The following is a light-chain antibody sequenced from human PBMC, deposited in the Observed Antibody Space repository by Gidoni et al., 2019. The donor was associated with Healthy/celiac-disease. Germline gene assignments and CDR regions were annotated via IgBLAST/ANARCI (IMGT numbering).Light chain of an antibody. Sequence: SYVLTQPHSVSVAPGKTARMTCGGNNIGSKSVNWYQQKPGQAPVLVIYYDNDRPSGNTERFSGSNSGNTATLTISRVEAGDEADYFCQVWDSTSDHVVFGGGTKLTVL. J-gene: IGLJ2*01. V-gene: IGLV3-21*04. CDR2: YDN. CDR3: QVWDSTSDHVV. CDR1: NIGSKS.